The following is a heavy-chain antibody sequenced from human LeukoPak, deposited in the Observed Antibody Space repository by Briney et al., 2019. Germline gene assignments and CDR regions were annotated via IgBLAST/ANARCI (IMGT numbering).Heavy chain of an antibody. Sequence: GGSLRLSCAASGFTFSSYGMHWFRQAPGKGLEWVAFIRYDGSNKYYADSVKGRFTISRDNSKNTLYLQMNSLRAEDTAVYYCAKGMQWLRLFDAFDIWGQGTMVTVSS. V-gene: IGHV3-30*02. CDR3: AKGMQWLRLFDAFDI. CDR1: GFTFSSYG. D-gene: IGHD5-12*01. J-gene: IGHJ3*02. CDR2: IRYDGSNK.